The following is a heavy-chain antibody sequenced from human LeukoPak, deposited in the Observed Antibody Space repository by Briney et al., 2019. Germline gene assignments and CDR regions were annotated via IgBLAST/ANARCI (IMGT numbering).Heavy chain of an antibody. Sequence: SETLSLTCTVSGASIISYYWSWIRQPPGKGLEWIGYIYYSGSTNYNPSLKSRVTISVDTSKNQFSLKLSSVTAADTAVYYCARQHGGTSFDYWGQGTLVTVSS. CDR3: ARQHGGTSFDY. CDR1: GASIISYY. J-gene: IGHJ4*02. V-gene: IGHV4-59*08. CDR2: IYYSGST. D-gene: IGHD4-23*01.